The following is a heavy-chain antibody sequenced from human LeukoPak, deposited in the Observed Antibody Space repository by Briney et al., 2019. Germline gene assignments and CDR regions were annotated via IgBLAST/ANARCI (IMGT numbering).Heavy chain of an antibody. CDR1: GGSISSSSYY. D-gene: IGHD3-9*01. CDR2: LYYSGST. CDR3: APSINFDAFDV. V-gene: IGHV4-39*01. J-gene: IGHJ3*01. Sequence: PSETLSLTCAVSGGSISSSSYYWGWIRQPPGKGLEWLGSLYYSGSTYYNPSLKSRLTISVDTSTNQFSLKLSPLTAGDTAVYYCAPSINFDAFDVWGQGTKVTVSS.